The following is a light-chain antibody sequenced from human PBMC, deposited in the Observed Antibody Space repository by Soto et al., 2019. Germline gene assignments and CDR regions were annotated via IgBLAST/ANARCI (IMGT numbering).Light chain of an antibody. Sequence: DIQMTQPPSTLSASVGDRVTITCRASQSISSWLAWYQQKPGKAPRLLIYDASTLESGVPSRFTGRGSGTEFTLTISSLQPEDFATYYCQQYKSYSMMFGQGTKVDIK. J-gene: IGKJ1*01. CDR2: DAS. V-gene: IGKV1-5*01. CDR3: QQYKSYSMM. CDR1: QSISSW.